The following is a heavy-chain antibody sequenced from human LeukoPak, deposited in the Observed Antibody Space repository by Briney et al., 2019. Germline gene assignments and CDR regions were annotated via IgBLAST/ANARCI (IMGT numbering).Heavy chain of an antibody. V-gene: IGHV1-69*04. D-gene: IGHD5-12*01. CDR2: IIPILGIA. Sequence: GASVKVPCKASGGTFSSYAISWVRQAPGQGLEWMGRIIPILGIANYAQKFQGRVTITADKSTSTAYMELSSLRSEDTAVYYCARVPGYRGYDPSDYWGQGTLVTVSS. J-gene: IGHJ4*02. CDR1: GGTFSSYA. CDR3: ARVPGYRGYDPSDY.